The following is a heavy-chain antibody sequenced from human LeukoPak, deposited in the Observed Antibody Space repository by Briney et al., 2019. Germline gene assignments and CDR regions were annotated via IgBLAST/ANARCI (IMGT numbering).Heavy chain of an antibody. J-gene: IGHJ4*02. Sequence: SETLSLTCTVSGGSMSTYYWTWIRQPPGKGLEWIGFIYYTGSTNYNPSLKSRVTISVDTSKNQFSLKLSSVTAADTAVYYCAGMRITTPTVRTLDYWGQGTLITVSS. CDR2: IYYTGST. CDR1: GGSMSTYY. D-gene: IGHD1-14*01. CDR3: AGMRITTPTVRTLDY. V-gene: IGHV4-59*01.